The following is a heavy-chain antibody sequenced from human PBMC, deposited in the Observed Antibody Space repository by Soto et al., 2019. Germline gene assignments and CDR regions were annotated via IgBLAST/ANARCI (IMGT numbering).Heavy chain of an antibody. J-gene: IGHJ4*02. CDR3: AKDLGYCSGDTCYSSPLDF. D-gene: IGHD2-15*01. Sequence: AGGSLRLSCAASGFTFTTYGMHWVRQAPGKGLEWMTVISYDGSDTYYAKSVKGRFTVSRDNSENTVYLQMNSLRAEDTAVYYCAKDLGYCSGDTCYSSPLDFWGQGTLVTVSS. CDR2: ISYDGSDT. CDR1: GFTFTTYG. V-gene: IGHV3-30*18.